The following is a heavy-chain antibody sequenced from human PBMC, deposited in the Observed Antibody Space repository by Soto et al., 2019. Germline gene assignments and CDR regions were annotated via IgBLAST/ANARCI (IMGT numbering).Heavy chain of an antibody. D-gene: IGHD6-13*01. CDR3: ARVRQQLSEGYYYYYYGMDV. V-gene: IGHV3-33*01. CDR2: IWYDGSNK. CDR1: GFTFSSYG. Sequence: GGSLRLSCAASGFTFSSYGMHWVRQAPGKGLEWVAVIWYDGSNKYYADSVKGRFTISRDNSKNTLYLQMNSLRAEDTAVYYCARVRQQLSEGYYYYYYGMDVWGQGTTVTVSS. J-gene: IGHJ6*02.